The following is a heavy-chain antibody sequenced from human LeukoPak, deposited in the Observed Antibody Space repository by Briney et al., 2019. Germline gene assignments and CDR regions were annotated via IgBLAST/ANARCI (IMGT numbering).Heavy chain of an antibody. CDR1: GFTFSSYG. V-gene: IGHV3-30*03. D-gene: IGHD6-13*01. CDR3: AREVIAAAGTDYYYGMDV. Sequence: GGSLRLSCAASGFTFSSYGMHWVRQAPGKGLEWVAVISYDGSNKYYADSVKGRFTISRDNSKNTLYLQMNSLRAEDTAVYYCAREVIAAAGTDYYYGMDVWGQGTTVTVSS. J-gene: IGHJ6*02. CDR2: ISYDGSNK.